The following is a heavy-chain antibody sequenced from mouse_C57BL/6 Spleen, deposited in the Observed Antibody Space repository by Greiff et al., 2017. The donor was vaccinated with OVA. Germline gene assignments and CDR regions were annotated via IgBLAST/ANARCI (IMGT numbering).Heavy chain of an antibody. CDR3: ARDGADYAMDY. CDR1: GYAFSSSW. J-gene: IGHJ4*01. V-gene: IGHV1-82*01. D-gene: IGHD1-1*02. Sequence: QVQLQQSGPELVKPGASVKLSCKASGYAFSSSWMNWVKQRPGKGLEWIGRIYPGDGDTNYNGKFKGKATLTADKSSSTAYMQLSSLTSEDSAVYFCARDGADYAMDYWGQGTSVTVSS. CDR2: IYPGDGDT.